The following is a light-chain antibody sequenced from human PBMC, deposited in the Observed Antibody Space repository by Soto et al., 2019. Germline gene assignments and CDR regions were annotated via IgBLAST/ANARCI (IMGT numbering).Light chain of an antibody. CDR1: HGISSW. J-gene: IGKJ4*01. Sequence: DIEMTQSPSSLSASVGDRVTIAFRASHGISSWLSWYQQTPEKAPKSLIYAASSLPSGVPSRFSGSGSGTDFTLTISSLQPEDFATYYCQQYNSYPLTFGRGTKVDIK. CDR2: AAS. V-gene: IGKV1D-16*01. CDR3: QQYNSYPLT.